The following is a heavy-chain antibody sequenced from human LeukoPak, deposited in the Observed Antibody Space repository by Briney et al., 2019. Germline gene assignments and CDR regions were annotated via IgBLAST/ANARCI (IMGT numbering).Heavy chain of an antibody. J-gene: IGHJ4*02. CDR2: IYYSGST. Sequence: PSETLSLTCTVSGGSISSYYWSWIWQPPGKGLEWIGYIYYSGSTNYNPSLKSRVTISVDTSKNQFSLKLSSVTAADTAVYYCAREPARGVHTKYFDYWGQGTLVTVSS. D-gene: IGHD3-10*01. CDR3: AREPARGVHTKYFDY. CDR1: GGSISSYY. V-gene: IGHV4-59*01.